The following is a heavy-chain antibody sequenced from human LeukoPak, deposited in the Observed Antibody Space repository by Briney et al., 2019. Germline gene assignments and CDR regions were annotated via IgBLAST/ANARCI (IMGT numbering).Heavy chain of an antibody. D-gene: IGHD5-18*01. V-gene: IGHV1-69*04. J-gene: IGHJ4*02. CDR2: IIPILGIA. CDR3: ARGIQLWLLSFDY. CDR1: GYTFTSYY. Sequence: SVKVSCKASGYTFTSYYMHWVRQAPGQGLEWMGRIIPILGIANYAQKFQGRVTITADKSTSTAYMELSSLRSEDTAVYYCARGIQLWLLSFDYWGQGTLVTVSS.